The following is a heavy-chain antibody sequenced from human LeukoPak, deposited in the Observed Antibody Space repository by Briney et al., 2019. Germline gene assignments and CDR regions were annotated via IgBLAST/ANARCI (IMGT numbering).Heavy chain of an antibody. V-gene: IGHV6-1*01. J-gene: IGHJ5*02. Sequence: SQTLSLTCAISGDSVSSNSAAWNWIRQSPSRGLEWLGRTYYRSKWYNDYAVSVKSRITINPDTSKNQFSPQLNSVTPEDTAVYYCAREYCSNGVCSYNWFDPWGQGTLVTVSS. CDR2: TYYRSKWYN. CDR1: GDSVSSNSAA. CDR3: AREYCSNGVCSYNWFDP. D-gene: IGHD2-8*01.